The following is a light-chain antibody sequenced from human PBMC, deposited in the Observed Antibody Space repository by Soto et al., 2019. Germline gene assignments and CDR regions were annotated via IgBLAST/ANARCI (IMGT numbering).Light chain of an antibody. Sequence: DIQMTQSPSSVSASVGDRVTFTCLASHGISSWLAWYQQKPGKAPKLLIYAASTLQGAVPSRFSGRGYGTDFSLTISSLQTEDFATYYCQQTNIFPYTFGQGPKLEI. CDR1: HGISSW. J-gene: IGKJ2*01. CDR3: QQTNIFPYT. V-gene: IGKV1D-12*01. CDR2: AAS.